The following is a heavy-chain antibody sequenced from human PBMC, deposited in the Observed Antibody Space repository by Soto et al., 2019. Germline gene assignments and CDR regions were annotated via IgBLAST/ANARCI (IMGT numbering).Heavy chain of an antibody. CDR2: LSGSGTST. D-gene: IGHD6-19*01. J-gene: IGHJ4*02. V-gene: IGHV3-23*01. Sequence: GSLRLSCAASGYGFVNYAMTCVRQAPGKGLEWVSGLSGSGTSTYYADSVKGRLTISRDNSRDTLFLQMNSLTADDTAVYYCAKATTNGGWFNPFDSWGQGALVTVSS. CDR3: AKATTNGGWFNPFDS. CDR1: GYGFVNYA.